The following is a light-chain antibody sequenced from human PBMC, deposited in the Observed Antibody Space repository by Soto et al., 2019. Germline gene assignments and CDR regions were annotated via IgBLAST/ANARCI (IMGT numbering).Light chain of an antibody. J-gene: IGKJ2*01. CDR2: GAS. Sequence: ETVMTQSPATLSVSPEESSTLSWRASQSVSSNLAWYQLKPGQAPRLLIYGASTRATGVPARFSGSGSGTEFALTISSLQSEDFAVYYCQQYNNWYTFGQGTKLEIK. V-gene: IGKV3-15*01. CDR1: QSVSSN. CDR3: QQYNNWYT.